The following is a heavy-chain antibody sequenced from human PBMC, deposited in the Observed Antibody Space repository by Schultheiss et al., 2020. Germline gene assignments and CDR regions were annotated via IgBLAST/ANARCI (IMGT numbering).Heavy chain of an antibody. J-gene: IGHJ5*02. CDR3: ARLKYYYDSSGNNWFDP. CDR1: GDSIRSNSYY. V-gene: IGHV4-39*01. Sequence: SETLSLTCTVSGDSIRSNSYYWGWIRQPPEKGLEWIGSIYYSGSTYYNPSLKSRVTISVDTSKNQFSLKLSSVTAADTAVYYCARLKYYYDSSGNNWFDPWGQGTLVTVSS. D-gene: IGHD3-22*01. CDR2: IYYSGST.